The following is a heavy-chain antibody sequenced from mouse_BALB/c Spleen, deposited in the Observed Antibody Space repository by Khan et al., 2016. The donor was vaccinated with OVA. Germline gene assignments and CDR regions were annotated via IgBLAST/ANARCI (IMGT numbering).Heavy chain of an antibody. J-gene: IGHJ3*01. CDR3: AREGAYYRSDGWFAY. Sequence: QVQLQQSGAELARPGASVKMSCKASGYTFTTYTIHCVKQRPGQGLEWIGYIIPSNDYTNYNQKFKDRATLTADKSSSTAYMQLSSRTSEDSAVYYCAREGAYYRSDGWFAYWGQGTLVTVSA. V-gene: IGHV1-4*01. CDR1: GYTFTTYT. CDR2: IIPSNDYT. D-gene: IGHD2-14*01.